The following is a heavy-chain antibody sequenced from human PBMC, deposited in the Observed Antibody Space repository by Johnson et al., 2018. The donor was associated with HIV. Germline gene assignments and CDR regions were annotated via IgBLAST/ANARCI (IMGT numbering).Heavy chain of an antibody. J-gene: IGHJ3*01. CDR2: IYSGGST. CDR3: ARDGESQQLPLGDAFDF. D-gene: IGHD6-13*01. CDR1: GFTFSDYY. V-gene: IGHV3-66*01. Sequence: VQLVESGGGLVKPGGSLRLSCAASGFTFSDYYMNWVRQAPGKGLEWVSVIYSGGSTYYADSVKGRFTISRDNSKNTLYLQMNSLRFEDTAVYYCARDGESQQLPLGDAFDFWGQGTMVTVSS.